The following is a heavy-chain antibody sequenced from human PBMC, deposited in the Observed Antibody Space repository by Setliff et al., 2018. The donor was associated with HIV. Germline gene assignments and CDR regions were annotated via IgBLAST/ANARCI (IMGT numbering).Heavy chain of an antibody. CDR1: GGSISSYY. J-gene: IGHJ4*02. V-gene: IGHV4-4*08. Sequence: PSETLSLTCTVSGGSISSYYWSWIRQPPGKGLEWIGYIYTSGSTNYNPSLKSRVTISVDTSKNQFSLKLSSVTAADTAVYYCAREVSWSFDYWGQGTLVTVSS. CDR3: AREVSWSFDY. CDR2: IYTSGST. D-gene: IGHD6-13*01.